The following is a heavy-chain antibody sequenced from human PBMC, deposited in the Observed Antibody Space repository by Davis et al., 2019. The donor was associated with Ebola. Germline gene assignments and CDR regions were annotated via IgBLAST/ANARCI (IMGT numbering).Heavy chain of an antibody. CDR2: ISPDGSFT. J-gene: IGHJ6*02. Sequence: PGGSLRLSCAASGFTFSSYWMHWVRQAPGKGLVWVSRISPDGSFTDYADSVKGRFTISRDNAKDSLYLQMNSLRAEDTAVYYCARGSRNMDVWGQGTTVTVSS. CDR1: GFTFSSYW. V-gene: IGHV3-74*01. CDR3: ARGSRNMDV.